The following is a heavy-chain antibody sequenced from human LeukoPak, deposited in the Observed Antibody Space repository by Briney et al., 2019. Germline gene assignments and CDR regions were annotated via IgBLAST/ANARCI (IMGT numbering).Heavy chain of an antibody. V-gene: IGHV3-74*01. J-gene: IGHJ4*02. CDR3: ASVLGYGSGTCVD. Sequence: GGSLRLSCTASGFIFSSYCMHWVRQVPGKGLVWISRIFGDGTIINYADSVKGRFTISRDNSKNTLYLQMNSLTAEDTAVYYCASVLGYGSGTCVDWGQGTPVTVSS. D-gene: IGHD3-10*01. CDR2: IFGDGTII. CDR1: GFIFSSYC.